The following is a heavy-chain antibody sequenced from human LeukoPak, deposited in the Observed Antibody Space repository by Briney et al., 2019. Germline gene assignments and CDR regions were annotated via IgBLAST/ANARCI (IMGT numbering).Heavy chain of an antibody. J-gene: IGHJ4*02. CDR1: GFTFSSYA. CDR3: AKDKKWDYYFDY. V-gene: IGHV3-23*01. Sequence: GGSLRLSCAACGFTFSSYAMSWVRQAPGKGLEWVSIITSGGSTYYADSVKGRFTISRDNSKNTLYLQMNSLRAEDTAVYYCAKDKKWDYYFDYWGQGTLVTVSS. CDR2: ITSGGST. D-gene: IGHD1-26*01.